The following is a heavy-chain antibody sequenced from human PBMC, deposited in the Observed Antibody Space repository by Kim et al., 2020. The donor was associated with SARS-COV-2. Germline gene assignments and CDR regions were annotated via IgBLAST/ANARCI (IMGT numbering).Heavy chain of an antibody. Sequence: SETLSLTCAVSGGSIGGGFAWGWIRQRPGKGLEWMGYIYHTGTTYYNPSLESRVTISVDKSENHFSLRRRSVTAADTAAYYCGTTEIRLGEYRVGAFDVCGQGTQVTVSS. J-gene: IGHJ3*01. CDR2: IYHTGTT. CDR3: GTTEIRLGEYRVGAFDV. D-gene: IGHD3-10*01. V-gene: IGHV4-30-2*01. CDR1: GGSIGGGFA.